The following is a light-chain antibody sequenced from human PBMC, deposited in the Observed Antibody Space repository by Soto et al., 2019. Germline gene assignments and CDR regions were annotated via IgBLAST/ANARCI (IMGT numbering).Light chain of an antibody. V-gene: IGKV3-11*01. CDR2: HAP. CDR3: QQHSNSIT. CDR1: QSVNSY. J-gene: IGKJ5*01. Sequence: LVLTQSPATLSLSPGERVTLSCRASQSVNSYLDWYQQKSCQAPRLLNYHAPNMSTSIPARFSGSGSGTDFHLTNTRLDPQDFAVYYCQQHSNSITIGQGTRLEIQ.